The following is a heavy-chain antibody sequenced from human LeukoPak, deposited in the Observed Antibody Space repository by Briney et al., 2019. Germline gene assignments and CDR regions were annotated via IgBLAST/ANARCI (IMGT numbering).Heavy chain of an antibody. CDR2: MNPNSGNT. D-gene: IGHD6-25*01. V-gene: IGHV1-8*01. CDR1: GYTFTSYD. J-gene: IGHJ4*02. Sequence: ASVKASCKASGYTFTSYDINWVRQATGQGLEWMGWMNPNSGNTGYAQKFQGRVTMTKNTSVSTAYMELSSLRSEDTAVYYCAREAIAAGKNFDYWGQGTQVTVSS. CDR3: AREAIAAGKNFDY.